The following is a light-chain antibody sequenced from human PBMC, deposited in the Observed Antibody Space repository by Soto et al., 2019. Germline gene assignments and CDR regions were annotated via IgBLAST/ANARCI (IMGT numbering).Light chain of an antibody. V-gene: IGKV3-20*01. CDR1: HSVSSSY. CDR2: GAS. Sequence: EIVLTQSPGPLSLSPGERATLSCRASHSVSSSYLAWYQQKPGQAPRLLIYGASSRATGIPDRFSGSGSGTDFTLTINRLEPEDFAVYYCQQYGSSPPYTFGQGTKLEIK. J-gene: IGKJ2*01. CDR3: QQYGSSPPYT.